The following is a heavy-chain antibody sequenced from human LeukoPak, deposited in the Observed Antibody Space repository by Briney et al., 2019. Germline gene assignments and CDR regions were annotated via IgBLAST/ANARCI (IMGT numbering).Heavy chain of an antibody. J-gene: IGHJ4*02. V-gene: IGHV4-38-2*01. CDR3: ARQGVYYDILTGYYNVGHFDY. CDR2: IYHSGIT. Sequence: SETLSLTCGVSGYSISISYYWGWIRQSPGKGLEWIGSIYHSGITYYNPSLKSRVTISVDTSKNQFSLKLSSVTAADTAVYYCARQGVYYDILTGYYNVGHFDYWSQGTLVTVSS. CDR1: GYSISISYY. D-gene: IGHD3-9*01.